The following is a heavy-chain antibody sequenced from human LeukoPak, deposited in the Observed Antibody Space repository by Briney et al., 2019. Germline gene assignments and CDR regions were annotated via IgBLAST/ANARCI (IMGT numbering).Heavy chain of an antibody. D-gene: IGHD3-10*01. CDR2: IKQDGSEK. CDR3: ARERYGSGSYCNDY. V-gene: IGHV3-7*03. Sequence: GGSLRLSWAASGFTFSSYWMSWVGKAPGKGLEGVANIKQDGSEKYYVDSVKGRFTISRDNAKNSLYLQMNSLRAEDTAVYYCARERYGSGSYCNDYWGQGTLVTVSS. J-gene: IGHJ4*02. CDR1: GFTFSSYW.